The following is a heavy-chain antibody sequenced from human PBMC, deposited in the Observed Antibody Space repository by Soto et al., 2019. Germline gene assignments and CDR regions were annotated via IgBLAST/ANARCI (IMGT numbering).Heavy chain of an antibody. V-gene: IGHV4-30-4*02. CDR3: ASGGNWFDP. J-gene: IGHJ5*02. CDR1: GGSIISADSY. D-gene: IGHD3-16*01. CDR2: IAYSGDT. Sequence: PSETLSLTCAVSGGSIISADSYWFWIRKHPGKGLEWIGYIAYSGDTYYNPSLKSRVTISIDTSKNQFSLTLKSVTAADTAVYYCASGGNWFDPWGQGVLVTVSS.